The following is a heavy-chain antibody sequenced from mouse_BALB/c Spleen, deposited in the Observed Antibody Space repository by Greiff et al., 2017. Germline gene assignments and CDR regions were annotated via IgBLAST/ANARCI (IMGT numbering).Heavy chain of an antibody. CDR3: ATGDDYDEGFAY. Sequence: QVQLQQSGAELAKPGASVKMSCKASGYTFTSYWLHWVKQRPGQGLEWIGYINPSTGYTEYNQKFKDKATLTADKSSSTAYMQLSSLTSEDSAVYYCATGDDYDEGFAYWGQGTLVTVSA. CDR2: INPSTGYT. J-gene: IGHJ3*01. D-gene: IGHD2-4*01. V-gene: IGHV1-7*01. CDR1: GYTFTSYW.